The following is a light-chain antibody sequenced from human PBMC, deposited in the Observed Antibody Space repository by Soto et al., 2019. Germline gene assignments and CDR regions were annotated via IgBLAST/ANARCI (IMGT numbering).Light chain of an antibody. Sequence: DTQMTQSPSSLSASVGDRVTITCQASQGIAKNLHWYQQKPGKAPKLLIYHASNLQTGVPSRFSGSGSGTDFTLTISNLQPEDIATYFCQQSDNLPLTFGGGTKVEIK. J-gene: IGKJ4*01. CDR3: QQSDNLPLT. CDR1: QGIAKN. CDR2: HAS. V-gene: IGKV1-33*01.